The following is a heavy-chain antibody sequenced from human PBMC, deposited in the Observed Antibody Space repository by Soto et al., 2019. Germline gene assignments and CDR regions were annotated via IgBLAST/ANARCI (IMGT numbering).Heavy chain of an antibody. CDR1: GITFSSYS. V-gene: IGHV3-48*02. J-gene: IGHJ4*02. D-gene: IGHD2-8*01. Sequence: EVQLVESGGGLVQPGESLRLSCTASGITFSSYSMNWVRQAPGKGLERLSYISSSNTAYADSVKGRFTISRDNAKNSVYLQMNSLRDEDTAVYYCVGDQDVHAPMVHGNYWGRGTRVTVSS. CDR2: ISSSNT. CDR3: VGDQDVHAPMVHGNY.